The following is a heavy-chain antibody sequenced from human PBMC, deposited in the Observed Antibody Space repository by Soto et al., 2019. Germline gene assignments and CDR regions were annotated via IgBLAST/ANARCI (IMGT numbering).Heavy chain of an antibody. Sequence: PSVTLSLTCAVYGGSFSGYYWSWIRQPPGKWLEWIGEINHSGSTNYNPSLKSRVTISVDTSKNQFSLKLSSVTAADTAVYYCARGPPDYDILTGYYRPRYMDVWGKGTTVTVSS. CDR2: INHSGST. CDR1: GGSFSGYY. V-gene: IGHV4-34*01. CDR3: ARGPPDYDILTGYYRPRYMDV. J-gene: IGHJ6*03. D-gene: IGHD3-9*01.